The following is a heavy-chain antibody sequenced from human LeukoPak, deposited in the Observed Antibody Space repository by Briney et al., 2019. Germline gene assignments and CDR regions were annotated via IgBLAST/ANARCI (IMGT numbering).Heavy chain of an antibody. D-gene: IGHD6-6*01. V-gene: IGHV3-23*01. CDR1: GFTFSSSA. J-gene: IGHJ4*02. CDR3: ARDFGSSSH. Sequence: GGSLRLSCAASGFTFSSSAMSWVRQVPGKGLEWVSGISASGGSTSYADSVRGRFTISRDNAKNSLYLQMNSLRAEDTAVYYRARDFGSSSHWGQGTLVTVSS. CDR2: ISASGGST.